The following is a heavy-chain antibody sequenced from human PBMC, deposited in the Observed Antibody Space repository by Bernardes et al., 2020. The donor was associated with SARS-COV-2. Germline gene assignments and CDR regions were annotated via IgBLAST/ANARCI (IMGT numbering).Heavy chain of an antibody. CDR2: IYSGGNT. CDR1: AFAASNDY. Sequence: GGSLRLSCAASAFAASNDYMSWLRQTPGKGLEWVSVIYSGGNTYYTDFVKGRFTISRHISENTLYLHMNSLRSEDTAVYYCASGPYDHDGTAYSAIDYWGQGILVTVSS. V-gene: IGHV3-53*04. CDR3: ASGPYDHDGTAYSAIDY. D-gene: IGHD3-22*01. J-gene: IGHJ4*02.